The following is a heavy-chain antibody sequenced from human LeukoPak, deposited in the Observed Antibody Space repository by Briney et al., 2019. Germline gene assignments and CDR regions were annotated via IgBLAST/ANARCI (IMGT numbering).Heavy chain of an antibody. J-gene: IGHJ4*02. V-gene: IGHV1-2*02. D-gene: IGHD1-26*01. Sequence: GESLKISCKGSGYSFTSYWIGWVRQAPGQGLEWMGWIDPNSGGTNYAQKFQGRVTMTRDTSISTAYMELSRLRSDDTAVYYCATDHSGSYPAYYFDYWGQGTLVTVSS. CDR2: IDPNSGGT. CDR1: GYSFTSYW. CDR3: ATDHSGSYPAYYFDY.